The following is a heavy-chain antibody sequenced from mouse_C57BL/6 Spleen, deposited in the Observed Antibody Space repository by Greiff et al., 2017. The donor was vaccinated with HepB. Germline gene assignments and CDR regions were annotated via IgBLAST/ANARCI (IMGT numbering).Heavy chain of an antibody. Sequence: EVMLVESGGGLVQPGGSLKLSCAASGFTFSSYGMSWVRQTPDKRLELVATINSNGGSTYYPDSVKGRFTISRDNAKNTLYLQMSSLKSEDTAMYDCARMARTINWGQGNTLTVSS. V-gene: IGHV5-6-3*01. CDR2: INSNGGST. CDR1: GFTFSSYG. J-gene: IGHJ2*01. CDR3: ARMARTIN.